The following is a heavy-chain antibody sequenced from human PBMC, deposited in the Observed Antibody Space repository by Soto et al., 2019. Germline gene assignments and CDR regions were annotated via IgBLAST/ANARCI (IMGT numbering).Heavy chain of an antibody. CDR2: INHSGST. Sequence: QVQLQQWGAGLLKPSETLSLTCAVYGGSFSGYYWSWIRQPPGKGLEWIGEINHSGSTNYNPSLKSRVTISVYTSKIQFSLKLRSVTAADTAVYYCARGRVTIFGVVISSDYYYYYMDVWGKGTTVTVSS. D-gene: IGHD3-3*01. J-gene: IGHJ6*03. CDR1: GGSFSGYY. CDR3: ARGRVTIFGVVISSDYYYYYMDV. V-gene: IGHV4-34*01.